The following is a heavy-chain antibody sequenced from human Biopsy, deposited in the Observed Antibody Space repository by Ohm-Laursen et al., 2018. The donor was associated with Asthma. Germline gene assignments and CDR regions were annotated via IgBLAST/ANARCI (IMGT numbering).Heavy chain of an antibody. CDR1: GFAVSRGH. Sequence: SLRLSCAASGFAVSRGHMFWVRQAPGKGLEWVSVIYSGGTSHTADSVRGRFTISRDYSKNTLYLQMHSLRAEDTAVYYCARGDSSNWSHYYSDYWGQGTLVTVSS. CDR2: IYSGGTS. J-gene: IGHJ4*02. D-gene: IGHD3-22*01. V-gene: IGHV3-53*01. CDR3: ARGDSSNWSHYYSDY.